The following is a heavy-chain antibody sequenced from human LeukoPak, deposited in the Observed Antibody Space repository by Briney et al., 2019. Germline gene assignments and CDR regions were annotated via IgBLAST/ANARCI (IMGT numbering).Heavy chain of an antibody. J-gene: IGHJ4*02. CDR1: GFTFSNYA. D-gene: IGHD3-16*02. CDR2: ISGSGGST. Sequence: PGGSLRLSCAASGFTFSNYAMSWVRQAPGKGLEWVSAISGSGGSTYYADSVKGRFTISRDNSKNTLYLQMNSLRAEDTAVYYCAREDMITFGGVIVQPLYYFDYWGQGTLVTVSS. V-gene: IGHV3-23*01. CDR3: AREDMITFGGVIVQPLYYFDY.